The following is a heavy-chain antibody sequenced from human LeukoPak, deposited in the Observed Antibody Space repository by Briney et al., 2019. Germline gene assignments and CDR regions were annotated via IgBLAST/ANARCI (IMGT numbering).Heavy chain of an antibody. Sequence: PSETLSLTCTVPGGSISNYYWTWIRQPPGKGLEWIGYIYYTGSTNYNPSLKSRVTISVDTSKNQFSLKLSSVTAADTAVYYCARGSEGYGYVWGSYRPYYYFDYWGQGTLVTVSS. J-gene: IGHJ4*02. CDR3: ARGSEGYGYVWGSYRPYYYFDY. V-gene: IGHV4-59*01. CDR2: IYYTGST. CDR1: GGSISNYY. D-gene: IGHD3-16*02.